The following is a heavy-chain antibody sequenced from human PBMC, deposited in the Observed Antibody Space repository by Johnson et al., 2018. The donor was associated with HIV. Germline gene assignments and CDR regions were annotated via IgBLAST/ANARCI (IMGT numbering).Heavy chain of an antibody. D-gene: IGHD4-17*01. J-gene: IGHJ3*02. CDR3: ARELEFGDLRKNDAFDI. CDR1: GFTFSSYW. CDR2: IRYDGSNK. V-gene: IGHV3-30*02. Sequence: QMQLVESGGGVVQPGGSLRLSCAASGFTFSSYWMSWVRQAPGKGLEWVAFIRYDGSNKYYADSVTGRFTISRDNSKNTLYLQMNSLRAEDTAVYYCARELEFGDLRKNDAFDIWGQGTMVTVSS.